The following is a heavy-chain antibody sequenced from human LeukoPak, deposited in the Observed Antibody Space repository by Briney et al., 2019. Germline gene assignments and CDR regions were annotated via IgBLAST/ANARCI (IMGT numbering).Heavy chain of an antibody. CDR2: IGGSGDKT. V-gene: IGHV3-23*01. CDR1: GFTFNRNA. CDR3: AKPHGSGWYEVFDY. D-gene: IGHD6-19*01. Sequence: PGGSLRLSCAASGFTFNRNAISWVHQAPGKGLEWVSTIGGSGDKTFYADSVKGRFTISRDNSKNTLYLQMNSLRAEDTAVYYCAKPHGSGWYEVFDYWGQGTLVTVSS. J-gene: IGHJ4*02.